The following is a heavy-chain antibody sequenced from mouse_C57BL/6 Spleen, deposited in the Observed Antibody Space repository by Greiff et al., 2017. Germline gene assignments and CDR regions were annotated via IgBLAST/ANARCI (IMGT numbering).Heavy chain of an antibody. Sequence: LQQPGAELVKPGASVKLSCKASGYTFTSYWMHWVKQRPGQGLEWIGMIHPNSGSTNYNEKFKSKATLTVDKSSSTAYMQLSSLTSEDSAVYYCARRGLRVFDYWGQGTTLTVSS. V-gene: IGHV1-64*01. CDR1: GYTFTSYW. CDR3: ARRGLRVFDY. J-gene: IGHJ2*01. CDR2: IHPNSGST. D-gene: IGHD2-4*01.